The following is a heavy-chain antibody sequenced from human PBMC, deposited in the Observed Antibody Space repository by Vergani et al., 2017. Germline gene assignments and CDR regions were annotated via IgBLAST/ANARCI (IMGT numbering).Heavy chain of an antibody. D-gene: IGHD5-18*01. CDR2: INHSGST. V-gene: IGHV4-34*01. CDR1: GGSISSYY. CDR3: ARSPGYSYGFWFDP. Sequence: QVQLQESGPGLVKPSETLSLTCTVSGGSISSYYWSWIRQPPGKGLEWIGEINHSGSTNYNPSLKSRVTISVDTSKNQFSLKLSSVTAADTAVYYCARSPGYSYGFWFDPWGQGTLVTVSS. J-gene: IGHJ5*02.